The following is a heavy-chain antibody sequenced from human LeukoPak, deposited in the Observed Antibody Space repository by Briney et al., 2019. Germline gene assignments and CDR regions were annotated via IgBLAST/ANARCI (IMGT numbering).Heavy chain of an antibody. Sequence: GGSLRLSRAASGFTFSAFSMTWVRQAPGKGLEWVSSISSNSNFIYYADSVKGRFTISRDNAQSSLLLQMNSLRVEDTAVYYCAEARRSSNHYWGQGALVTVSP. CDR1: GFTFSAFS. D-gene: IGHD2-2*01. CDR2: ISSNSNFI. V-gene: IGHV3-21*01. CDR3: AEARRSSNHY. J-gene: IGHJ4*02.